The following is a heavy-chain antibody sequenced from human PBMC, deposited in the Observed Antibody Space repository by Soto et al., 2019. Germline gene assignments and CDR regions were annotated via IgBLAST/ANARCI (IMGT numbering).Heavy chain of an antibody. CDR2: ISPNGQGI. Sequence: EVQLLESGGGLVQPGGSLRLSCAASGFTLNNYGMSWVRQAPGKGLEWVSAISPNGQGIYYADSVKGRFIISKDNSKNTVFLHMDSLTADDTAVYYCAKDRGYPRDYFHYWVQGTLVTVSS. CDR3: AKDRGYPRDYFHY. V-gene: IGHV3-23*01. D-gene: IGHD6-13*01. J-gene: IGHJ4*02. CDR1: GFTLNNYG.